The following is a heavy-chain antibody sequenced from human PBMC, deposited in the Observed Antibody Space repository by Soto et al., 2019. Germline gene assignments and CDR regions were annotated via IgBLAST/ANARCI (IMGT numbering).Heavy chain of an antibody. CDR2: IIPLFGTA. Sequence: QVQLVQSGAEVKKPGSSVKVSCKASGGTFSSYAISWVRQAPGQGLEWMGGIIPLFGTANYAQKFQGRVTITADESXXTXYXXLSSLRSEDTAVYYCAMGVVVAATSNYYYYYGMDVWGQGPTVTVSS. CDR1: GGTFSSYA. V-gene: IGHV1-69*12. CDR3: AMGVVVAATSNYYYYYGMDV. J-gene: IGHJ6*02. D-gene: IGHD2-15*01.